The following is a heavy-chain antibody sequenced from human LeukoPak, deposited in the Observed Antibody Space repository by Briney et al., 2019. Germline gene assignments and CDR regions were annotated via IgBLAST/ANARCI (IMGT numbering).Heavy chain of an antibody. Sequence: SETLSPTCTVSGYSISSGYYWGWIRQPPGKGLEWIGSIYHSGSTYYNPSLKSRVTISVDTSKNQFPLKLSSVTAADTAVYYCARRSGSYGAFDIWGQGTMVTVSS. V-gene: IGHV4-38-2*02. J-gene: IGHJ3*02. D-gene: IGHD1-26*01. CDR1: GYSISSGYY. CDR3: ARRSGSYGAFDI. CDR2: IYHSGST.